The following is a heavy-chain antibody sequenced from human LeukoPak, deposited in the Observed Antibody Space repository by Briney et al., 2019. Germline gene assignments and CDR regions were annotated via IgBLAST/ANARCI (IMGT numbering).Heavy chain of an antibody. V-gene: IGHV3-23*01. Sequence: GSLRLSCAASGFTFSSYAMSWVRQAPRKGLEWVSAISGSGNSAYYADSVKGRFTISRDNSKNTLYVQMISLRAEDTAVYYCAKGLSNSRYYYMDVWGKGTTVTVPS. D-gene: IGHD2/OR15-2a*01. CDR1: GFTFSSYA. CDR3: AKGLSNSRYYYMDV. CDR2: ISGSGNSA. J-gene: IGHJ6*03.